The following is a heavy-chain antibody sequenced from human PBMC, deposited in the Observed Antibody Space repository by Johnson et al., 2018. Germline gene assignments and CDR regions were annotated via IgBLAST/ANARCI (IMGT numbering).Heavy chain of an antibody. CDR1: GFSFSSYG. CDR2: ISYDGSNK. D-gene: IGHD3-22*01. CDR3: AGDRPTMIVVITAGGDAFDI. J-gene: IGHJ3*02. Sequence: VQLVESGGGVVQPGRSLRLSCAASGFSFSSYGMHWVRQAPGKGLEWVAVISYDGSNKYYADSVKGRFTISRDNSKNTLYLQMNSLRAEDTAVYYCAGDRPTMIVVITAGGDAFDIWGQGTMVTVSS. V-gene: IGHV3-30*03.